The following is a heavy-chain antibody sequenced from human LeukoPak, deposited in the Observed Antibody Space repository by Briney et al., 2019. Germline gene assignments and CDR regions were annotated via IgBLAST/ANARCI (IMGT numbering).Heavy chain of an antibody. CDR2: ISYDGSNK. J-gene: IGHJ4*02. Sequence: RGSLRLSCAASGFTFSSYDMHWVRQAPGKGLEWVAVISYDGSNKYYADSVKGRFTISRDNSKNTLYLQMYSLRAEDTAVYYCARDPYYDSSAYPFDYWGQGTLVTVSS. CDR3: ARDPYYDSSAYPFDY. CDR1: GFTFSSYD. V-gene: IGHV3-30*04. D-gene: IGHD3-22*01.